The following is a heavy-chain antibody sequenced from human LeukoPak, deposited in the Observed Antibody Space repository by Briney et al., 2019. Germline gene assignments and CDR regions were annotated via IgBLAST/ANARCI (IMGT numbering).Heavy chain of an antibody. CDR1: GGSIISSSYY. CDR2: MFYSGNT. D-gene: IGHD2-21*01. V-gene: IGHV4-39*01. Sequence: PSETLSLTCGVSGGSIISSSYYWGWIRQPPGKGLEWIASMFYSGNTYYNPSLKSRVTMSVDTTENQFSLKLSSVTAADTAVYYCARHVVGNYVLLSFDYWGQGSLVTVSS. J-gene: IGHJ4*02. CDR3: ARHVVGNYVLLSFDY.